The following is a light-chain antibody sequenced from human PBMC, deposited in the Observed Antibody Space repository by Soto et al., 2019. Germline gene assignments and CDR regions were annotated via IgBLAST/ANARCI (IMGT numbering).Light chain of an antibody. V-gene: IGKV1-5*03. CDR2: KTS. CDR1: QSISSW. J-gene: IGKJ4*01. Sequence: EIQMTQSPATLHASVGERVTINCRASQSISSWLAWYQQKPGKAPKLLIYKTSNLESGVPSRFSGSGSGTEFSLTISSLQPDDFATYYCQQYKSFSLTFGGGTEVDIK. CDR3: QQYKSFSLT.